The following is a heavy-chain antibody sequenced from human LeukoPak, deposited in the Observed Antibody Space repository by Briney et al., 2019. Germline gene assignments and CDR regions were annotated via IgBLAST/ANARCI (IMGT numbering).Heavy chain of an antibody. CDR1: GGSIGTYY. J-gene: IGHJ6*03. CDR3: ARHIGGGIEDMDV. D-gene: IGHD3-16*02. V-gene: IGHV4-59*08. Sequence: SETLSLTCTVSGGSIGTYYWSWIRQSPGKGLEWIGYIYVTGTRYNPYLQSRVTISADRSRNQFFLKMSSVTAADTAVYYCARHIGGGIEDMDVWGKGTKVIVSS. CDR2: IYVTGT.